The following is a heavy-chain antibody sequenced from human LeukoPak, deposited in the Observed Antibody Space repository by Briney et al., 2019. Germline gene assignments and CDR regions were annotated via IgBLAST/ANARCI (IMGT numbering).Heavy chain of an antibody. D-gene: IGHD3-10*01. V-gene: IGHV3-48*02. CDR2: ISSSSTI. CDR1: GFTFSSYS. J-gene: IGHJ4*02. CDR3: ASWENLLWFGETRDY. Sequence: GGSLRLSCAASGFTFSSYSMNWVRQAPGKGLEWVSYISSSSTIYYADSVKGRFTISRDNAKNSLYLQMNSLRDEDTAVYYCASWENLLWFGETRDYWGQGTLVTVSS.